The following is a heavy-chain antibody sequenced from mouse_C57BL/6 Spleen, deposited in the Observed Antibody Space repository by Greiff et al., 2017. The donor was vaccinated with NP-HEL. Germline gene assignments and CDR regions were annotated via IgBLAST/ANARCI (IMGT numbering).Heavy chain of an antibody. CDR3: ARWSYGFAY. J-gene: IGHJ3*01. CDR2: INPYNGGT. V-gene: IGHV1-19*01. D-gene: IGHD1-1*01. Sequence: VQLKESGPVLVKPGASVKMSCKASGYTFTDYYMNWVKQSHGKSLEWIGVINPYNGGTSYNQKFKGKATLTVDKSSSTAYMELNSLTSEDSAVYYCARWSYGFAYWGQGTLVTVSA. CDR1: GYTFTDYY.